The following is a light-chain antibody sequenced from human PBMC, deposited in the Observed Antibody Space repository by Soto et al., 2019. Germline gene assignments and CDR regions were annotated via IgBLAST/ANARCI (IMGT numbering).Light chain of an antibody. CDR1: QSNRGW. V-gene: IGKV1-5*01. CDR2: DAS. Sequence: DIQMTQSPSTLSASVGDRVTNTCRASQSNRGWLAWYQQKPGKAPKLLIYDASNLESGVPSRFSGSGYGTEFTLTIINLQPDDFATYYCQQYYSYSLYTFGQGTK. J-gene: IGKJ2*01. CDR3: QQYYSYSLYT.